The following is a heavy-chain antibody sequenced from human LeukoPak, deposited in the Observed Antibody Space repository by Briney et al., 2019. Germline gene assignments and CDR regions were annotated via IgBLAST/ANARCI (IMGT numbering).Heavy chain of an antibody. J-gene: IGHJ4*02. CDR1: GFMFSSYW. V-gene: IGHV3-7*01. Sequence: GGSLRLSCAASGFMFSSYWMSWVRQAPGKGLEWVANIKEDGSERHYVDSVEGRFTISRDNAKNSLSLQMDSLRAEDTAVYYCVNRAWLDFWGQGTLVTFSS. CDR3: VNRAWLDF. CDR2: IKEDGSER.